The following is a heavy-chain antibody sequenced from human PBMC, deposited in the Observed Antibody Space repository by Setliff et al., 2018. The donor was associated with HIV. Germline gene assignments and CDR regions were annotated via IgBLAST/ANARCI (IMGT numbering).Heavy chain of an antibody. Sequence: GGSLRLSCADSGFTFSSYWMSWVRQAPGKGLEWVANIKQDGSEKYYVDSVKGRFTVSRDNAKNSLYLQMNSLRAEDTAVYYCARGGDRQQLVLIDYWGQGTLVTVSS. V-gene: IGHV3-7*03. J-gene: IGHJ4*02. D-gene: IGHD6-13*01. CDR3: ARGGDRQQLVLIDY. CDR1: GFTFSSYW. CDR2: IKQDGSEK.